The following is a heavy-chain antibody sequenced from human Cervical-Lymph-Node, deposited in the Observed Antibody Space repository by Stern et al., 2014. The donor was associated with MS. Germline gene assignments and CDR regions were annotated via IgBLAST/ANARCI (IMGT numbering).Heavy chain of an antibody. D-gene: IGHD3-3*01. CDR1: GGSVSSGGYS. Sequence: QLQLQESGSGLVKPSQTLSLTCAVSGGSVSSGGYSWTWIRQPPGKGLEWMGNIYHVGISYSNPSLKSRVTISLDRSKTLFSLKLPSVTAADTAVYYCASRLSGYFYYFDYWGQGTLVTVSS. J-gene: IGHJ4*02. V-gene: IGHV4-30-2*01. CDR2: IYHVGIS. CDR3: ASRLSGYFYYFDY.